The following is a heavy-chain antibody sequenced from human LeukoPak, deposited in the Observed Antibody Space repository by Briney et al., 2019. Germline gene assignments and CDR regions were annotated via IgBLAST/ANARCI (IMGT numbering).Heavy chain of an antibody. V-gene: IGHV3-23*01. CDR1: GFTFSSYA. Sequence: GGSLRLSCAASGFTFSSYAMSWVRQAPGKGLEWVSAISGSGGSTYYADSVKGRFTISRDNSKNTLYLQMNSLRAEDTAVYYCARDSRWDDFWSGRRHYYYMDVWGKGTTVTVSS. J-gene: IGHJ6*03. CDR2: ISGSGGST. D-gene: IGHD3-3*01. CDR3: ARDSRWDDFWSGRRHYYYMDV.